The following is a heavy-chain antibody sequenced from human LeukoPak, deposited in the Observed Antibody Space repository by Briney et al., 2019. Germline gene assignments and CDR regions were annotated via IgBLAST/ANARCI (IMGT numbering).Heavy chain of an antibody. Sequence: GGSLRLSCAASGFTFSSYGMHWVRQAPGKGLEWVAVISYDGSNKHYADSVKGRFTISRDNSKNTLYLQMNSLRAEDTAVYYCAKVGYCSSTSCYQSAWFDPWGQGTLVTVSS. J-gene: IGHJ5*02. D-gene: IGHD2-2*03. CDR3: AKVGYCSSTSCYQSAWFDP. CDR2: ISYDGSNK. V-gene: IGHV3-30*18. CDR1: GFTFSSYG.